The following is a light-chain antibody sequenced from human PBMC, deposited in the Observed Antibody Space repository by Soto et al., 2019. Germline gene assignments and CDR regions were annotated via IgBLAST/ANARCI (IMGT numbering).Light chain of an antibody. CDR3: SSYSSSNTLV. Sequence: QSALTHPASVSGSLGPAITISGTGTSSDVGGYNYVSWHQQHPGKAPKLMIYDVTNRPSGVSNRFSASKSGNTASLTISGLKAEDEADYYFSSYSSSNTLVFGGGTKLTVL. CDR2: DVT. V-gene: IGLV2-14*01. J-gene: IGLJ2*01. CDR1: SSDVGGYNY.